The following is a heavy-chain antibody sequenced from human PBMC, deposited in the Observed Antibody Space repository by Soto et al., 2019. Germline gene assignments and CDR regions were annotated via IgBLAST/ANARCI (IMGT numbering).Heavy chain of an antibody. V-gene: IGHV3-30*18. CDR2: ISYDGSNK. CDR3: AKDADLGYCSGGSCYYYYYGMDV. D-gene: IGHD2-15*01. Sequence: GGSLRLSCAASGFTFSSYGMHWVRQAPGKGLEWVAVISYDGSNKYYADSVKGRFTISRDNSKNTLYLQMNSLRAEDTAVYYCAKDADLGYCSGGSCYYYYYGMDVWGQGTTVTVSS. CDR1: GFTFSSYG. J-gene: IGHJ6*02.